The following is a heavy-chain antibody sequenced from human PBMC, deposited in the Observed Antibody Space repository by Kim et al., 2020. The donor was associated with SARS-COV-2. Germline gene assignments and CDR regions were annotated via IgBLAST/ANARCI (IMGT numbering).Heavy chain of an antibody. CDR1: GFTFSSYW. Sequence: GGSLRLSCAASGFTFSSYWMNWVRQAPGKGLEWVANIKQDGSEKYYVDSVKGRFTISRDNAKNSLYLQMNSLRAEDTAVYYCARDGLEGGYSGYDPWFDPWGQGTLVTVSS. CDR3: ARDGLEGGYSGYDPWFDP. V-gene: IGHV3-7*01. CDR2: IKQDGSEK. J-gene: IGHJ5*02. D-gene: IGHD5-12*01.